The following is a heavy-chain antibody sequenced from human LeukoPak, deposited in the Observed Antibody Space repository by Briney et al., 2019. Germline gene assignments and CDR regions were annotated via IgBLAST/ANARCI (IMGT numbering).Heavy chain of an antibody. CDR2: ISSSSSYI. CDR1: GSTFSSYS. Sequence: GGSLRLSCAASGSTFSSYSMNWVRQAPGKGLEWVSSISSSSSYIYYADSVKGRFTISRDNAKNSLYLQMNSLRAEDTAVYYCARDPDGTFIVVVPAAISGSDGMDVWGKGTTVTVSS. CDR3: ARDPDGTFIVVVPAAISGSDGMDV. J-gene: IGHJ6*04. V-gene: IGHV3-21*01. D-gene: IGHD2-2*01.